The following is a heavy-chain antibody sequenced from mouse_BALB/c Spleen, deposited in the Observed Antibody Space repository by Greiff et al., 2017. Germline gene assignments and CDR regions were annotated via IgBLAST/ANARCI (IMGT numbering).Heavy chain of an antibody. CDR1: GYSITSDYA. J-gene: IGHJ4*01. CDR3: ARDVITPAMDY. V-gene: IGHV3-2*02. CDR2: ISYSGST. D-gene: IGHD2-4*01. Sequence: EVQGVESGPGLVKPSQSLSLTCTVTGYSITSDYAWNWIRQFPGNKLEWMGYISYSGSTSYNPSLKSRISITRDTSKNQFFLQLNSVTTEDTATYYCARDVITPAMDYWGQGTSVTVSS.